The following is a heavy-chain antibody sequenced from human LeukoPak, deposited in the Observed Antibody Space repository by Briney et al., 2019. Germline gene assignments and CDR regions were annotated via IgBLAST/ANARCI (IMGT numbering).Heavy chain of an antibody. D-gene: IGHD2-2*01. CDR1: GGSISGSY. CDR3: ARYDSSSAGFDF. CDR2: IYYSGAT. J-gene: IGHJ4*02. V-gene: IGHV4-59*01. Sequence: SETLSLTCTVSGGSISGSYWSWIRQPPGKGLEWIGYIYYSGATYYSPSLKSRITISVDTSQSQFSLKMNSVTAADTAVYFRARYDSSSAGFDFWGQGTLVTVSS.